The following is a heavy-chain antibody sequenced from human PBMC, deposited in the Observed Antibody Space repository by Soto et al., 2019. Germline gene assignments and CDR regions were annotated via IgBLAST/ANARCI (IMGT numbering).Heavy chain of an antibody. J-gene: IGHJ5*02. Sequence: SETLSLTCTVSGGPISSYYWCWIRQPPGKGLEWIGYIYYSGSTYYNPSLKSRVTISVDTSKNQFSLKLSSVTAADTAVYYCARDRDYYGSGIRSNWFDPWGQGTLVTVSS. CDR1: GGPISSYY. CDR2: IYYSGST. V-gene: IGHV4-59*12. CDR3: ARDRDYYGSGIRSNWFDP. D-gene: IGHD3-10*01.